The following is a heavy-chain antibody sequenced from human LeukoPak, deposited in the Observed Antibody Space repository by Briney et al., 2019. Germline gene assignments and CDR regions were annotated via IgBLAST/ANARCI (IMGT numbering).Heavy chain of an antibody. J-gene: IGHJ3*02. CDR1: GGSFSGHY. Sequence: SETLSLTCAVYGGSFSGHYWSWIRQPPGKGLEWIGEINHSGSTNYNPSLKSRVTISVDTCKNQFSLKLSSVTAADTAVYYCAIIAATDAFDIWGQGTMVTVSS. CDR2: INHSGST. V-gene: IGHV4-34*01. CDR3: AIIAATDAFDI. D-gene: IGHD6-13*01.